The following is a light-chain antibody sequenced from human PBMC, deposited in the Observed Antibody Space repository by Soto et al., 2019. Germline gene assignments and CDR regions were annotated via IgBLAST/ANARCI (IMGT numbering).Light chain of an antibody. V-gene: IGKV1-5*03. CDR3: QQYKSHRRT. J-gene: IGKJ1*01. Sequence: DIQMTQSPSTLSASVGDRVTITCRASQSISSWLVWYQQKPGKAPKLLINKASSLESGVPSRFSGSGSGTEFTLTISSLQPDDFATYYCQQYKSHRRTFGQGTKVEIK. CDR1: QSISSW. CDR2: KAS.